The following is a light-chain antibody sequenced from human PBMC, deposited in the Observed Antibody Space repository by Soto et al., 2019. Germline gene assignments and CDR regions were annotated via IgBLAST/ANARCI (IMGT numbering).Light chain of an antibody. Sequence: QSVLTQPPSVSGAPGQRVTISCTGSSXNIGAGYDVHWYQQLPGTAPKLLIYGNSNRPSGVPDRFSGSKSGTSASLAITGLQAEDEADYYCQSYESSLSGGVFGTGTKVTVL. CDR3: QSYESSLSGGV. CDR1: SXNIGAGYD. CDR2: GNS. V-gene: IGLV1-40*01. J-gene: IGLJ1*01.